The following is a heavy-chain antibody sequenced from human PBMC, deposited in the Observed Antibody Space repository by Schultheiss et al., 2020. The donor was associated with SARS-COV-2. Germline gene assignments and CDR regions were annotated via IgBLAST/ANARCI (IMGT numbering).Heavy chain of an antibody. J-gene: IGHJ3*02. Sequence: GESLKISCAASGFTFSSYAMSWVRQAPGKGLEWVSAISGSGGSTYYADSVKGRFTISRDNSKNTLYVQMNSLRAEDTAVYYCGREEPRDAFDIWGQGTMVTVSS. CDR3: GREEPRDAFDI. CDR2: ISGSGGST. D-gene: IGHD1-14*01. CDR1: GFTFSSYA. V-gene: IGHV3-23*01.